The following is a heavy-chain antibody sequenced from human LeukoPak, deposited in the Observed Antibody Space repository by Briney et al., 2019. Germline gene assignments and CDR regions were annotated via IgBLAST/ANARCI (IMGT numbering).Heavy chain of an antibody. CDR1: GYSISYGYY. CDR2: IHHGGTT. CDR3: ARGVSYGGNSVHYYYYMDV. V-gene: IGHV4-38-2*02. D-gene: IGHD4-23*01. Sequence: SETLSLTCTVSGYSISYGYYWGWIRQPPGKGLEWIGSIHHGGTTYYSPSLKSRVTMSVDTSKNQFSLKLTSVTAADTAVYYCARGVSYGGNSVHYYYYMDVWGKGTTVTVSS. J-gene: IGHJ6*03.